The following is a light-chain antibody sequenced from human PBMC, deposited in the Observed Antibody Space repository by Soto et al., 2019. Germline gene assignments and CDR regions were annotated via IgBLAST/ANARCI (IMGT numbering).Light chain of an antibody. J-gene: IGKJ2*01. CDR1: QTIRNY. V-gene: IGKV1-39*01. CDR3: QQSHSSPYT. Sequence: DIQMTQSPSSLSASVGDRVTIKCRASQTIRNYLHWYQQKPGKAPYLLIHGASNLQSGVPSRFSGSGSGTDFTLTIGSLQPEDIATYYCQQSHSSPYTFGQGTKLEI. CDR2: GAS.